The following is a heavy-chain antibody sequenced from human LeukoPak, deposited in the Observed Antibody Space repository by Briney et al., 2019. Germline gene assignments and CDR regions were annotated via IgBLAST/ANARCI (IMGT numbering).Heavy chain of an antibody. D-gene: IGHD3-10*01. CDR1: GFTSSSYA. CDR2: ISGSGGST. Sequence: PGGSLRLSCAASGFTSSSYAMHWVRQAPGKGLEWVAVISGSGGSTYYADSVKGRFTISRDNSKNTLYLQMNSLRAEDTAVYYCARDSSPPLWFGESDAFDIWGQGTMVTVSS. J-gene: IGHJ3*02. CDR3: ARDSSPPLWFGESDAFDI. V-gene: IGHV3-23*01.